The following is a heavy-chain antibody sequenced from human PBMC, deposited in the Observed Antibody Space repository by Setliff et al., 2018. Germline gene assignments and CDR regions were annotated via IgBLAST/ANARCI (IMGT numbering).Heavy chain of an antibody. V-gene: IGHV1-24*01. Sequence: GASVKVSCKVSGYTLTELSMHWVRQAPGKGLEWMGGFDPDDGETIYAQKFQGRVTMTEDTSTDTAYMELSSLRSEDTAVYYCATLALTYYYDSSGYYPHDYWGQGTLVTVSS. CDR3: ATLALTYYYDSSGYYPHDY. CDR1: GYTLTELS. D-gene: IGHD3-22*01. CDR2: FDPDDGET. J-gene: IGHJ4*02.